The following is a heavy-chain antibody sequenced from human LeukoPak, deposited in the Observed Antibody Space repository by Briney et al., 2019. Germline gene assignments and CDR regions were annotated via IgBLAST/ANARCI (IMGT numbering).Heavy chain of an antibody. CDR2: IYYTGTT. CDR3: ARFSWGCSTASCYLTN. Sequence: NPSETLSLTCTVGSGSLSGHYWGWIRQPPGKGLELVGHIYYTGTTFYNPSLNSRVTITLDTSRNQFSLRLTSVIAADTAVYYCARFSWGCSTASCYLTNWGQGALVTVSS. V-gene: IGHV4-59*11. CDR1: SGSLSGHY. J-gene: IGHJ4*02. D-gene: IGHD2-2*01.